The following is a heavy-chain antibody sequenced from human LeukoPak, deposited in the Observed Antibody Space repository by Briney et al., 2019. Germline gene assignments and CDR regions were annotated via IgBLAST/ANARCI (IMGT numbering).Heavy chain of an antibody. V-gene: IGHV3-30-3*01. CDR2: ISYDGSNK. CDR1: GFTFSSYA. CDR3: ARDYGSGSYFGY. J-gene: IGHJ4*02. Sequence: GGSLRLSCAASGFTFSSYAMHWVRQAPGKGLEWVAVISYDGSNKYYADSVKGRFTISRDSSKNTLYLQMNSLRAEDTAVYYCARDYGSGSYFGYWGQGTLVTVSS. D-gene: IGHD3-10*01.